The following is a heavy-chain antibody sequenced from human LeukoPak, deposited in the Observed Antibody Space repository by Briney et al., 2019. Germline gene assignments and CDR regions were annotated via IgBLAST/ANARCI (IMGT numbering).Heavy chain of an antibody. Sequence: ASVKVSCKASGYTFTSYDINWVRQATGQGLEWMGWMNPNSGNTGYAQKFQGRVTITRDTSASTAYMELSSLRSEDTAVYYCARSKSKYYYDSSGYYYGAFDIWGQGTMVTVSS. J-gene: IGHJ3*02. CDR2: MNPNSGNT. CDR1: GYTFTSYD. V-gene: IGHV1-8*01. CDR3: ARSKSKYYYDSSGYYYGAFDI. D-gene: IGHD3-22*01.